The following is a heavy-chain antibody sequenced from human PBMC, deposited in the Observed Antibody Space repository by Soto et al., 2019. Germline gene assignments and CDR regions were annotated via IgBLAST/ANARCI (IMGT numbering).Heavy chain of an antibody. Sequence: ASVKVSCKASGYSFTDHYMYWVRQAPGQGLEWMGWINPFHGGTKYAQKFQGRVTMTRDTSITTAYMELRSLRSEDTAVYYCARDHTYCTNGVCYTSYYGMDVWGQGATVTVSS. CDR2: INPFHGGT. V-gene: IGHV1-2*02. D-gene: IGHD2-8*01. J-gene: IGHJ6*02. CDR1: GYSFTDHY. CDR3: ARDHTYCTNGVCYTSYYGMDV.